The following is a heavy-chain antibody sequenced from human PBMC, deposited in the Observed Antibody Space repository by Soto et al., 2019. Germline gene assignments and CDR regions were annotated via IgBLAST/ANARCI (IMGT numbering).Heavy chain of an antibody. V-gene: IGHV4-39*01. J-gene: IGHJ5*02. CDR1: GGSISSSSYY. CDR3: ASHDIVVVPAAMGGWFDR. Sequence: PSETLSLTCTVSGGSISSSSYYWGWILHPPGKGLEWIGSIYYSGSTYYNPSLKSRVTISVDTSKNQFSLKLSSVTAADTAVYYCASHDIVVVPAAMGGWFDRWGQGTLVTVSS. CDR2: IYYSGST. D-gene: IGHD2-2*01.